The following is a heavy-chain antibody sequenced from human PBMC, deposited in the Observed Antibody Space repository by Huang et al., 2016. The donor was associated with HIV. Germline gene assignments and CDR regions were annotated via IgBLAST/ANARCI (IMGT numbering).Heavy chain of an antibody. J-gene: IGHJ4*02. CDR3: AREALRPGAGIKGYFDY. Sequence: QVQLQESGPGLVKPSQTLSLTCTVSGGSINSVTYYWSWIRQPAGKGLEWIGHIYTSGGTNHNPSLKSRVTISVDTSKNQFSLKLSSVTAADTAVYYCAREALRPGAGIKGYFDYWGPGTRVTVSS. CDR2: IYTSGGT. CDR1: GGSINSVTYY. D-gene: IGHD6-19*01. V-gene: IGHV4-61*09.